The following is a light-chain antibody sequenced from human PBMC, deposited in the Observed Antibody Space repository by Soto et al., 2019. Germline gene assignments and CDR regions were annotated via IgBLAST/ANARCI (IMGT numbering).Light chain of an antibody. Sequence: IPLTQSPATLSVSPGETATLSCRASQNIYSNLGWYQQRPGQAPRLIIYRASTRATGIPARFSGSGSGTEFTLTINSLQSEDFAVYYCQQYHNLWAFGRGTKVDIK. CDR2: RAS. CDR1: QNIYSN. V-gene: IGKV3-15*01. J-gene: IGKJ1*01. CDR3: QQYHNLWA.